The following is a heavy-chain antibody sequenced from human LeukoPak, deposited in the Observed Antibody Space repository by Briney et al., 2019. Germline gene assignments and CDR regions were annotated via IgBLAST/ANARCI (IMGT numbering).Heavy chain of an antibody. Sequence: SETLSLTCTVAGGSISSSSYYWGWIRQPPGKGLEWIGSIYYSGSTYYNPSLKSRVTISVDTSKNQFSLKLSSVTAADTAVYYCARLTYGSGTYYPDHWGQGTLVTVSS. CDR2: IYYSGST. J-gene: IGHJ4*02. CDR1: GGSISSSSYY. D-gene: IGHD3-10*01. CDR3: ARLTYGSGTYYPDH. V-gene: IGHV4-39*01.